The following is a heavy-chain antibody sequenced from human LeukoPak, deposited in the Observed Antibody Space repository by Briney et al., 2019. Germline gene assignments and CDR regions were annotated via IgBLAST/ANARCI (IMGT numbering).Heavy chain of an antibody. V-gene: IGHV4-34*01. CDR1: GGSFSGYY. CDR2: INHSGST. J-gene: IGHJ4*02. D-gene: IGHD6-19*01. CDR3: ARAPEFSSGWLLDC. Sequence: PSETLSLTCAVYGGSFSGYYWSWIRQPPGKGLEWIGEINHSGSTNYNPSLKSRVTISVDTSKNQFSLKVSSVTAADTGVYYCARAPEFSSGWLLDCWGQGSLLTVSS.